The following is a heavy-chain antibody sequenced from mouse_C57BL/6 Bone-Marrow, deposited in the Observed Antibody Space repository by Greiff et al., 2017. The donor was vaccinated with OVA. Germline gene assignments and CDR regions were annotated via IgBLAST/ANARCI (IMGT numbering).Heavy chain of an antibody. Sequence: VQLQQSGAELVRPGASVTLSCKASGYTFTDYEMHWVKQTPVHGLEWIGAIDPETGGTAYNQKFKGKAILTADKSSSTAYMELRSLTSEDSAVYYCTKKGYYSNFLDHWGQGTTLTVSS. CDR3: TKKGYYSNFLDH. V-gene: IGHV1-15*01. CDR1: GYTFTDYE. D-gene: IGHD2-5*01. CDR2: IDPETGGT. J-gene: IGHJ2*01.